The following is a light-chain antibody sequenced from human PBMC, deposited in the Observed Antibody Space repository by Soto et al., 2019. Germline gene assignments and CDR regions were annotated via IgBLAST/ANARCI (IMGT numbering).Light chain of an antibody. CDR3: SSYTSSSTYV. Sequence: QSFLTEAPSLCTAPGQLVTISCTVTSSDVGSYNRVSWYQQPPGTAPKLMIYEVSNRPSGVPDRFSGSKSGNTASLTLSGLQAEDEADYYCSSYTSSSTYVFGTGTKVTVL. CDR2: EVS. J-gene: IGLJ1*01. CDR1: SSDVGSYNR. V-gene: IGLV2-18*02.